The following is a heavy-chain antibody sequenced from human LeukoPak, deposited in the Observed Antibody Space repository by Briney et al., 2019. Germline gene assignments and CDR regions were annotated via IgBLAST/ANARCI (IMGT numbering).Heavy chain of an antibody. Sequence: GGSLRLSCAASGLTFSSYSMNWVRQAPGKGLEWVSSISSSSSYIYYADSVKGRFTISRDNAKNSLYLQMNSLRAEDTAVYYCAREDDAVTPPAIDYWGQGTLVTVSS. CDR3: AREDDAVTPPAIDY. CDR1: GLTFSSYS. V-gene: IGHV3-21*01. D-gene: IGHD6-19*01. CDR2: ISSSSSYI. J-gene: IGHJ4*02.